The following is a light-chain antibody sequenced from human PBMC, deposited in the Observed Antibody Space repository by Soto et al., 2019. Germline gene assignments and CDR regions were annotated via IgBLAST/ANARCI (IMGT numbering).Light chain of an antibody. Sequence: DIQMTQSPSSLSASVGDRVTITCQASQDISNYLNWYQQKLGKAPTLLIYDASNLETWVPSRFSGSGSGTDFTFAISCLQPEVIATYYCPQYSPLITFGQGTCLEIK. CDR1: QDISNY. CDR2: DAS. J-gene: IGKJ5*01. CDR3: PQYSPLIT. V-gene: IGKV1-33*01.